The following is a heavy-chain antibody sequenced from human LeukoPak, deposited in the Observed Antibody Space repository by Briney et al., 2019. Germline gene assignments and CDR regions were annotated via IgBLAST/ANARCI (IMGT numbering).Heavy chain of an antibody. CDR2: ISSNGSNK. CDR3: ARALQASGSFRGLVY. D-gene: IGHD1-14*01. V-gene: IGHV3-64*01. J-gene: IGHJ4*02. CDR1: GFSFSNFA. Sequence: HPGGSLRLSCAASGFSFSNFAMHWVRQAPGKGLEFVSFISSNGSNKYYANYVKGRFTISRDSSKSTLFLQMGSLTTEDMAVYYCARALQASGSFRGLVYWGQGILVTVSS.